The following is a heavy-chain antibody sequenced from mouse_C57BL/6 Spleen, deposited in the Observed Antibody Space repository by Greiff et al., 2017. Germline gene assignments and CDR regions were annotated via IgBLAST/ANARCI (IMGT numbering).Heavy chain of an antibody. J-gene: IGHJ4*01. V-gene: IGHV1-76*01. CDR1: GYTFTDYY. CDR2: IYPGSGNT. Sequence: VKVVESGAELVRPGASVKLSCKASGYTFTDYYINWVKQRPGQGLEWIARIYPGSGNTYYNEKFKGKATLTAEKSSSTAYMQLSSLTSEDSAVXFCARGEDPYYAMDYWGQGTSVTVSS. CDR3: ARGEDPYYAMDY.